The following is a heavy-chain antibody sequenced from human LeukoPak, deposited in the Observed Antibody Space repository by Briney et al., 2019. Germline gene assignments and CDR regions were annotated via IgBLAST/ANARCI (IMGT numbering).Heavy chain of an antibody. V-gene: IGHV3-23*01. D-gene: IGHD5-24*01. CDR2: ISGSGGHT. Sequence: GGSLRLSCAASGITFSSHAMSWVPQAPGKGLEWVSHISGSGGHTYYGDSVKGRFTISRDNSTNRLYLQMNSLRPEDTAVYYCAKGGAATMRDGYNYYYYYMEVWGRGTTVTVSS. J-gene: IGHJ6*03. CDR3: AKGGAATMRDGYNYYYYYMEV. CDR1: GITFSSHA.